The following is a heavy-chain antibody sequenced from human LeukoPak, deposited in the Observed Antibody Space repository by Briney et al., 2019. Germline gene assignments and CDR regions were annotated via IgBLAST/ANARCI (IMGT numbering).Heavy chain of an antibody. CDR2: ISKNGGST. CDR3: VRGAYSSSWLNFDY. D-gene: IGHD6-13*01. J-gene: IGHJ4*02. Sequence: GGSLRLSCTVSGFTVSSNSMSWVRQAPGKGLEHVSAISKNGGSTYYANSLKGRFTISRDNSKNTLYLQMNSLRAEDTAVYYCVRGAYSSSWLNFDYWGQGTLVTVSS. CDR1: GFTVSSNS. V-gene: IGHV3-64*04.